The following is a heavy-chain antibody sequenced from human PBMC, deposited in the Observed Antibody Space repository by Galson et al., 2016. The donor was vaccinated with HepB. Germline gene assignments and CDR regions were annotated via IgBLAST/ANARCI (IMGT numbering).Heavy chain of an antibody. V-gene: IGHV3-48*04. J-gene: IGHJ4*02. Sequence: SLRLSCADSGFTFNTYGMNWVRQAPGKGLEWVSYISSASSIKYYADSVKGRFTISRDNARHSLYLEMNSLRGEDTAVYYCASGSIAAETDYWGQGTLVTVSS. D-gene: IGHD6-13*01. CDR2: ISSASSIK. CDR1: GFTFNTYG. CDR3: ASGSIAAETDY.